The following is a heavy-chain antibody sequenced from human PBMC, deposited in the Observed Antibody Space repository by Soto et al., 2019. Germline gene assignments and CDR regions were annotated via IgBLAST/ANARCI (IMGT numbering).Heavy chain of an antibody. Sequence: EVLLVESGGGLVKPGGSLRLSCAGSGFTFSSYNMNWVRQAPGKGLEWVSSISSSSSYIYYADAVKGRSTISRDNAKSSLYQQMTSLRTEDTVVYYCASGSVYGGPWGQGTLVTVSP. D-gene: IGHD4-17*01. CDR1: GFTFSSYN. V-gene: IGHV3-21*01. J-gene: IGHJ5*02. CDR3: ASGSVYGGP. CDR2: ISSSSSYI.